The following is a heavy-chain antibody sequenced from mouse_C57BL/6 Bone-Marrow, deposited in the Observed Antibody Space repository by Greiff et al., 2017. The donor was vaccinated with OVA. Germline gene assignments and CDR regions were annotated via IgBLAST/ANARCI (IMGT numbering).Heavy chain of an antibody. CDR1: GYTFTSYW. CDR3: ARQGDWSFDV. V-gene: IGHV1-55*01. J-gene: IGHJ1*03. CDR2: IYPGSGST. Sequence: VQLQQPGAELVKPGASVTMSCKASGYTFTSYWITWVKQRPGQGLEWIGDIYPGSGSTNYNEKFKSKATLTVDTSSSTAYMQLSSLTSEDTAVYYCARQGDWSFDVWGTGTTVTVSA.